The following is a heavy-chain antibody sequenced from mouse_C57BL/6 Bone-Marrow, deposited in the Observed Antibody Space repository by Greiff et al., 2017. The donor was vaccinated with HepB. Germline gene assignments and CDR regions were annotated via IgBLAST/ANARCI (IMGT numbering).Heavy chain of an antibody. D-gene: IGHD3-3*01. Sequence: EVHLVESGPELVKPGASVKISCKASGYSFTGYYMHWVKQSHGNILDWIGYIYPYNGVSSYNQKFKGKATLTVDKSSSTACMELRSLTSEYSAVYYCARGRGSWFAYWGQGTLVTVSA. CDR1: GYSFTGYY. J-gene: IGHJ3*01. CDR3: ARGRGSWFAY. V-gene: IGHV1-31*01. CDR2: IYPYNGVS.